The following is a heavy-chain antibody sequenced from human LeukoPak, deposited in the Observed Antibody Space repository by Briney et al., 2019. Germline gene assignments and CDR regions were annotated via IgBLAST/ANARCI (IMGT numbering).Heavy chain of an antibody. CDR3: AKSNYYCSDSCQPDDAFDV. CDR1: GFTFSTYA. Sequence: PGGSLRLSCAASGFTFSTYAMGWVRQVPGKGLEWVSGISNTAGVTYYADSVKGRFTISRDNSKNTLYLQLNSLRAEDTAVYYCAKSNYYCSDSCQPDDAFDVWGQGTMVTVSS. J-gene: IGHJ3*01. CDR2: ISNTAGVT. V-gene: IGHV3-23*01. D-gene: IGHD2-15*01.